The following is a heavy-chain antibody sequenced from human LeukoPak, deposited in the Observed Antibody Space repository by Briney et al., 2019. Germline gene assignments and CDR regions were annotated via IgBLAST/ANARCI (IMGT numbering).Heavy chain of an antibody. D-gene: IGHD3-22*01. J-gene: IGHJ4*02. CDR3: ARDRRYYDSSGYYYFDY. Sequence: ASVKVSCKASGGTFSSYAISWVRQAPGQGLEWMGRTIPIFGTANYAQKFQGRVTITTDESTSTAYMELSSLRSEDTAVYYCARDRRYYDSSGYYYFDYWGQGTLVTVSS. CDR1: GGTFSSYA. V-gene: IGHV1-69*05. CDR2: TIPIFGTA.